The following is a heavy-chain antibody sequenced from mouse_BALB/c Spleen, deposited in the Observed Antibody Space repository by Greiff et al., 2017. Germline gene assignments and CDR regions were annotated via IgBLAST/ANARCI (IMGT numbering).Heavy chain of an antibody. CDR3: ARHGTGTEAMDY. Sequence: EVQRVKSGGDLVKPGGSLKLSCAASGFTFSSYGMSWVRQTPDKRLEWVATISSGGSYTYYPDSVKGRFTISRDNAKNTLYLQMSSLKSEDTAMYYCARHGTGTEAMDYWGQGTSVTVSS. J-gene: IGHJ4*01. CDR2: ISSGGSYT. CDR1: GFTFSSYG. V-gene: IGHV5-6*01. D-gene: IGHD4-1*01.